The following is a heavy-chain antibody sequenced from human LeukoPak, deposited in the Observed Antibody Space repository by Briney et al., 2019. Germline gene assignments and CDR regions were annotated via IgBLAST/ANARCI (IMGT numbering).Heavy chain of an antibody. CDR2: ISYDGSNK. D-gene: IGHD6-19*01. CDR1: GFTFSSYG. CDR3: AREQGYGSGWYCFDY. Sequence: PGGSLRLSCAASGFTFSSYGMHWVRQAPGKGLEWVAVISYDGSNKYYADSVKGRFTISRDNAKNSLYLQMNSLRAEDTAVYYCAREQGYGSGWYCFDYWGQGTLVTVSS. J-gene: IGHJ4*02. V-gene: IGHV3-30*03.